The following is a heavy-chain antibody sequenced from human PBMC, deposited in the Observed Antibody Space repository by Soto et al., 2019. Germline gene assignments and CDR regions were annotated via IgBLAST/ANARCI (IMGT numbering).Heavy chain of an antibody. J-gene: IGHJ4*02. CDR2: ISGSGGST. V-gene: IGHV3-23*01. CDR1: GFTFSSYA. D-gene: IGHD2-2*01. CDR3: AKSSSTRVRGIDY. Sequence: GGSLRLSCAASGFTFSSYAMSWVRQAPGKGLEWVSGISGSGGSTSYADSVKGRFTISRDNSKNVVYLQMNSLRAEDTAVYQCAKSSSTRVRGIDYWGQGALVTVSS.